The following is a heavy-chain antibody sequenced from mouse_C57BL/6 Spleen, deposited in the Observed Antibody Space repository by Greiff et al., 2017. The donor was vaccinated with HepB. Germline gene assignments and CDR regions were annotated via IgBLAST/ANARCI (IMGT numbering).Heavy chain of an antibody. CDR3: TRDYYSNHFDY. CDR2: IDPETGGT. Sequence: QVQLQQSGAELVRPGASVTLSCKASGYTFTDYEMHWVKQTPVHGLEWIGAIDPETGGTAYNQKFKGKAILTADKSSSTAYMELRSLTSEDSAVYYCTRDYYSNHFDYWGQGTTLTVSS. V-gene: IGHV1-15*01. J-gene: IGHJ2*01. CDR1: GYTFTDYE. D-gene: IGHD2-5*01.